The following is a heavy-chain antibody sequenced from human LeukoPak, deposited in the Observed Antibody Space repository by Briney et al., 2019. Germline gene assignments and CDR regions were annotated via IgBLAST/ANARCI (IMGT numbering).Heavy chain of an antibody. CDR1: GGSISSYY. Sequence: SETLSLTCTLSGGSISSYYWSWIRQPPGKGLEWIGYIYYSGSTNYNPSLKSRVTISVDTSKNQFSLKLSSVTAADTAVYYCARHIAVAANFDYWGQGTLVTVSS. D-gene: IGHD6-19*01. V-gene: IGHV4-59*08. CDR3: ARHIAVAANFDY. CDR2: IYYSGST. J-gene: IGHJ4*02.